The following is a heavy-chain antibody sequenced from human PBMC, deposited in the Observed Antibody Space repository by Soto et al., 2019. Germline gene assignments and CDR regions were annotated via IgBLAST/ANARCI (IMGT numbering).Heavy chain of an antibody. J-gene: IGHJ4*02. V-gene: IGHV3-9*01. CDR3: VKDTYLLVGATHFDF. CDR2: ISWNGESV. CDR1: GFNFDDYA. D-gene: IGHD1-26*01. Sequence: EVQLVESGGGLVQPGRSLSLSCAASGFNFDDYAMHWVRQPPGKGLEWVAGISWNGESVSYADSVKGRFTISRDNAKNSLSLHMASLIAEDTAFYYCVKDTYLLVGATHFDFWGRGALVTVSS.